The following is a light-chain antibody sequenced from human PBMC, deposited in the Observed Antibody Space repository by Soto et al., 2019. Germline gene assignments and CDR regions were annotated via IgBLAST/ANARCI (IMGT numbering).Light chain of an antibody. CDR3: SSYTSNNTHV. Sequence: QSALAQPASVSGSPGQSIAISCTGTSSYVGGFNYVSWYQQYPGKAPKLSIYDVSNRPSGVSNRFSGSKSGNTASLTISGLQAEDEADYYCSSYTSNNTHVFGTGTKVTVL. CDR1: SSYVGGFNY. J-gene: IGLJ1*01. V-gene: IGLV2-14*03. CDR2: DVS.